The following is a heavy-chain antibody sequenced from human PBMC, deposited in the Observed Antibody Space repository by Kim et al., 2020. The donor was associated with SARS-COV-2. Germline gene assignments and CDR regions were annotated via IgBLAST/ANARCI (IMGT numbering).Heavy chain of an antibody. J-gene: IGHJ4*02. CDR1: GFTFSSYE. CDR2: ISSSGSTI. Sequence: GGSLRLSCAASGFTFSSYEMNWVRQAPGKGLEWVSYISSSGSTIYYADSVKGRFTISRDNAKNSLYLQMNSLRAEDTAVYYCARVSLGQLASDYWGQGTLVTVSS. D-gene: IGHD6-6*01. CDR3: ARVSLGQLASDY. V-gene: IGHV3-48*03.